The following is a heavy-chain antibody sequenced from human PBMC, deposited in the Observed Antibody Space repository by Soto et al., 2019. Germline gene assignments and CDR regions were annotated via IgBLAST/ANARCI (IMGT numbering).Heavy chain of an antibody. CDR2: IHHGGTT. Sequence: SETLSLTCGVSGYSIRSAFYWGWIRQPPGKGLEWIGSIHHGGTTYYNPSFNSRVTISIDTSRNHFSLKLTSVTAADTAVYYCARVEVRGVIGTPGYFDYWGQGTLVTVSS. D-gene: IGHD3-10*01. CDR3: ARVEVRGVIGTPGYFDY. CDR1: GYSIRSAFY. J-gene: IGHJ4*02. V-gene: IGHV4-38-2*01.